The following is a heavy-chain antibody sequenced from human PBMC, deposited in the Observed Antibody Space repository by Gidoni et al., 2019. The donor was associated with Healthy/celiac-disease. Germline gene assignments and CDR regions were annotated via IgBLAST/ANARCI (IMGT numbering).Heavy chain of an antibody. V-gene: IGHV3-21*01. D-gene: IGHD5-12*01. CDR2: ISSSSSYI. Sequence: EVQLVESGGGLVKPGGSLRLSCAASGFTFSSYSRTWVRQAPGKGLEWVASISSSSSYIYYADSVKGRFTISRDNAKNSLYLQMNSLRAEDTAVYYCARDPLLHDYFLWGQGTLVTVSS. CDR3: ARDPLLHDYFL. J-gene: IGHJ4*02. CDR1: GFTFSSYS.